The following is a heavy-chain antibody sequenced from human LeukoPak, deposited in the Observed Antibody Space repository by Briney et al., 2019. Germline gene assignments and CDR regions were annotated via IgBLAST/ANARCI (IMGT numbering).Heavy chain of an antibody. V-gene: IGHV3-30*18. CDR2: ISYDGSNK. D-gene: IGHD5-12*01. J-gene: IGHJ4*02. CDR3: AKDSGYSGYDLVGYFDY. Sequence: PGGSLRLSCAASGYTFSSYGMHWVRQAPGKALEWVAVISYDGSNKYYADSVKGRFTISRDNSKNTLYLQMNSLRAEDTAVYYCAKDSGYSGYDLVGYFDYWGQGTLVTVSS. CDR1: GYTFSSYG.